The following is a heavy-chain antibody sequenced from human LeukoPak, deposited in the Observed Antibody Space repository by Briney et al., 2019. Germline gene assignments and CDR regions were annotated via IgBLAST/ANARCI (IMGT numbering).Heavy chain of an antibody. J-gene: IGHJ4*02. V-gene: IGHV4-39*01. CDR2: IHYSGTT. CDR3: ARRTTESYSDY. CDR1: GGSISDGTYC. D-gene: IGHD1-1*01. Sequence: SETLSLTCTVSGGSISDGTYCWGWIRQPPGKGLEWIGTIHYSGTTHYNRSLKSRVTLSVDTSKNQFSLRLSSVTAADTAVYYCARRTTESYSDYWGQGTLVTVST.